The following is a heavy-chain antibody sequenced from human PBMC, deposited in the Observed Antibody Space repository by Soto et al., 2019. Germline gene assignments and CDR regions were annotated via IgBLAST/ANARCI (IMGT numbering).Heavy chain of an antibody. J-gene: IGHJ5*02. Sequence: SETLSLTCTVSGGSISSGGYYWSWIRQHPGKGLEWIGYIYYSGSTYYNPSLKSRVTISVDTSKNQFSLKLSSVTAADTAVYYCAREGQQLVNWFDPWGQGTLVTVSS. V-gene: IGHV4-31*03. CDR1: GGSISSGGYY. CDR2: IYYSGST. D-gene: IGHD6-13*01. CDR3: AREGQQLVNWFDP.